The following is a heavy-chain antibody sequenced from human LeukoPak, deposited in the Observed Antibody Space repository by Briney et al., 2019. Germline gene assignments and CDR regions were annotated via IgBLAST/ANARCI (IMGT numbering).Heavy chain of an antibody. CDR1: GGAFSNYF. V-gene: IGHV4-34*01. CDR2: INDSGST. CDR3: ARGQYCSTTTCYSARRYFEF. J-gene: IGHJ4*02. Sequence: SETLSLTCAVSGGAFSNYFWTRIRQPPGKGLEWIAEINDSGSTNSNSSLRSRVAISLDTSKNQFSLRLTSVTAADTAVYYCARGQYCSTTTCYSARRYFEFWGQGTLVTVSS. D-gene: IGHD2-2*01.